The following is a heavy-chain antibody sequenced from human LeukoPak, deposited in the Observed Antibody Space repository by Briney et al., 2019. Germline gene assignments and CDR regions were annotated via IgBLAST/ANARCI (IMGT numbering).Heavy chain of an antibody. CDR1: GGTFSSYA. J-gene: IGHJ4*02. CDR3: AREVDYDYVWGSYHYNPPLDY. Sequence: ASVKVSCKASGGTFSSYAISWVRQAPGQGLEWMGRIIPIFGTANYAQKFQGRVTITTDESTSTAYMELSSLRSEDTAVYYCAREVDYDYVWGSYHYNPPLDYWGQGTLVTVSS. D-gene: IGHD3-16*02. V-gene: IGHV1-69*05. CDR2: IIPIFGTA.